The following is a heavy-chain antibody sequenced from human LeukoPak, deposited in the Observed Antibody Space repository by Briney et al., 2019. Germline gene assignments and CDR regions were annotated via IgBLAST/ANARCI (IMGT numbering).Heavy chain of an antibody. Sequence: ASVKVSCKASGYTFTGYYMHWVGQAPGQGREWMGWINPNSGGTNYAQKFQGWVTMTRDTSISTAYMELSRLRSDDTAVYYCARDGKYCSSTSCYGSSGYGMDVWGKGTTVTVSS. D-gene: IGHD2-2*01. J-gene: IGHJ6*04. CDR2: INPNSGGT. CDR1: GYTFTGYY. CDR3: ARDGKYCSSTSCYGSSGYGMDV. V-gene: IGHV1-2*04.